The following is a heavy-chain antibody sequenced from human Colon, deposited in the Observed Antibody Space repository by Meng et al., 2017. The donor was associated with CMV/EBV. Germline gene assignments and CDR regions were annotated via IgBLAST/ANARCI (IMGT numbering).Heavy chain of an antibody. Sequence: KVSCKGSGYSFTTYWIGWVRQMPGQGLEWMGFIYPGSSDTSYSPSFQGQVTMSVDKSISTAYLEWSSLKAADTAMYYCARLLLSDMEGSGWFDPWGQGTQVTVSS. J-gene: IGHJ5*02. CDR2: IYPGSSDT. CDR3: ARLLLSDMEGSGWFDP. CDR1: GYSFTTYW. V-gene: IGHV5-51*01. D-gene: IGHD6-19*01.